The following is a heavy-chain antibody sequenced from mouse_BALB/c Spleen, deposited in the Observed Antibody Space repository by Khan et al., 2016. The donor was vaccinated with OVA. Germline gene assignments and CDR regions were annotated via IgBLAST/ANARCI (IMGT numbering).Heavy chain of an antibody. CDR3: ARSPYGNFAY. Sequence: EVELVESGGGLVKPGGSLKLSCAASGFTFSTYAMSWVRQTPEKRLEWVATISSDGDYTYFPDNVTGLFTISRYNAQNTLCLHMTSLRSEDTAMYYCARSPYGNFAYWGQGTLVTVSA. CDR2: ISSDGDYT. CDR1: GFTFSTYA. J-gene: IGHJ3*01. D-gene: IGHD2-1*01. V-gene: IGHV5-9-3*01.